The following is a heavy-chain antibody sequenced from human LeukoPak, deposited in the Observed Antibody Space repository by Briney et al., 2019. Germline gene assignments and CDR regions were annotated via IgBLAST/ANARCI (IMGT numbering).Heavy chain of an antibody. D-gene: IGHD3-22*01. J-gene: IGHJ4*02. CDR2: ISGYNGNR. CDR1: GYTFTSFG. CDR3: ARNPLGGDDYDSRGYRFDY. Sequence: ASVKVSCKASGYTFTSFGITWVRQAPGQGLEWMGCISGYNGNRNYAQNLQGRVTMTTDTSTSTAYMELRSLRSDDTAMYYCARNPLGGDDYDSRGYRFDYWGQGTLVTVSS. V-gene: IGHV1-18*01.